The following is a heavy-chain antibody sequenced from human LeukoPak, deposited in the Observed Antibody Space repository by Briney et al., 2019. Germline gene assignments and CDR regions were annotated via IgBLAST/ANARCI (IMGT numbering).Heavy chain of an antibody. CDR2: ISGSGGST. V-gene: IGHV3-23*01. J-gene: IGHJ6*02. CDR1: GFTFSSYA. CDR3: ASQLRGAYYYYYGMDV. D-gene: IGHD2-2*01. Sequence: GGSLRLSCAASGFTFSSYAMSWVRQAPGKGLEWVSAISGSGGSTYYADSVKGRFTISRDNSKNTLYLQMNSLRAEDTAVYYCASQLRGAYYYYYGMDVWSRGTTVTVSS.